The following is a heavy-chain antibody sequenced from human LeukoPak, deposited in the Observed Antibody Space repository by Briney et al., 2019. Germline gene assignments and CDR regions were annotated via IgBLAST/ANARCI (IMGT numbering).Heavy chain of an antibody. J-gene: IGHJ4*02. CDR2: ISSSGSTI. Sequence: GGSLRLSCLASGFNFGSYALTWVRQAPGQGLEWVSYISSSGSTIYYADSVKGRFTISRDNAKNSLYLQMNSLRAEDTAVYYCARLVTTVAGTVDYWGQGTLVTVSS. D-gene: IGHD6-19*01. V-gene: IGHV3-48*03. CDR1: GFNFGSYA. CDR3: ARLVTTVAGTVDY.